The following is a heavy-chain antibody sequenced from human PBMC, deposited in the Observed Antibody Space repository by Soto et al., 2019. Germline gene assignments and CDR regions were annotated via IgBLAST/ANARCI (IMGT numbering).Heavy chain of an antibody. V-gene: IGHV3-66*01. J-gene: IGHJ4*02. CDR2: IYSGGNT. CDR1: GFSVSNSY. Sequence: GGSLRLSCAASGFSVSNSYLTWVRQTPGKGLEWVSIIYSGGNTYYADSVKGRFIISRDNSKNTLYLQMNNLRAEDTAVYYCARVTTVLNLFDYWGPGTLVTVSS. D-gene: IGHD2-21*02. CDR3: ARVTTVLNLFDY.